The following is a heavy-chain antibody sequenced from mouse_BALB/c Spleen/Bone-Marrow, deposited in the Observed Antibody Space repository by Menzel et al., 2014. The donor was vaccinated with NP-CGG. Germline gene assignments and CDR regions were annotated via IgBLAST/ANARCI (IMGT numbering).Heavy chain of an antibody. J-gene: IGHJ1*01. V-gene: IGHV1-37*01. Sequence: VQLQQSGPELLKPGASVKISCKASGYSFTGYFLNWVKQSHGNSLEWIGRINPYTGDTFYNQKFKGKATLTVDKSSSTAHMELLSLTSEDSAVYYCGGVYYDYVVYFDVWGAGTTVTVSS. CDR1: GYSFTGYF. CDR3: GGVYYDYVVYFDV. CDR2: INPYTGDT. D-gene: IGHD2-4*01.